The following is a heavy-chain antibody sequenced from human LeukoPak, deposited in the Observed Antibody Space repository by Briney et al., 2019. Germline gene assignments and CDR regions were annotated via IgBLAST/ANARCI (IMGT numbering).Heavy chain of an antibody. CDR2: INSDGSST. CDR3: ARHGSGSELFDY. V-gene: IGHV3-74*01. CDR1: GIAFSRCW. J-gene: IGHJ4*02. Sequence: TGGSLRLSCAVSASGIAFSRCWMHWVRQAPGKGLVWVSPINSDGSSTRYADSVKGRCTISRENAKNTLYPQKNSLRAEDTAVYYCARHGSGSELFDYWGQGTPVTVSS. D-gene: IGHD3-10*01.